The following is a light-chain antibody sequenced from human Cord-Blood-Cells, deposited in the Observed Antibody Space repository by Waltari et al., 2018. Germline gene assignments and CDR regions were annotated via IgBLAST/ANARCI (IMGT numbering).Light chain of an antibody. CDR3: QAWDSSTYV. Sequence: SYELTQPPSVSVSPGQTASITCSGDNLGDKYACWYQQKPGKSPVLVIYQDSKRPSGIPERFSGSNSGNTATLTISGAQAMDEADYYCQAWDSSTYVFGTGTKVTVL. J-gene: IGLJ1*01. CDR1: NLGDKY. V-gene: IGLV3-1*01. CDR2: QDS.